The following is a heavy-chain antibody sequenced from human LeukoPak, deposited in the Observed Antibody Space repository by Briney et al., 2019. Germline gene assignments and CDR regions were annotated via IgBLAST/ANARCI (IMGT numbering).Heavy chain of an antibody. D-gene: IGHD2-15*01. V-gene: IGHV4-59*01. CDR3: ASLSRVAGTFSEFLF. CDR1: GGSMSFYY. J-gene: IGHJ4*02. Sequence: SETLSLTCSVSGGSMSFYYWSWIRQPPGKGLEWIGYVSYSGSTNYSPSLKSRVTISVDTSKNQFSLKLSSVTAADTAVYYCASLSRVAGTFSEFLFWGQGTLVTVST. CDR2: VSYSGST.